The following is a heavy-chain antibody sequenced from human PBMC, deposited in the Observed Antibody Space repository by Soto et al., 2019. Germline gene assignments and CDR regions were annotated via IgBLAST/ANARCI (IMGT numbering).Heavy chain of an antibody. Sequence: QVQLVQSGAEVKKPGASVTVSCKASGYTFSRHGISWVRQAPGQGLEWMAWSGNTNYAQKCQGRLTLTTNPSTRTAYMELRSLRSDDTAVYYCARRADDFSSGYYSEYWGQGTLVTVSS. V-gene: IGHV1-18*04. CDR3: ARRADDFSSGYYSEY. CDR1: GYTFSRHG. D-gene: IGHD3-3*01. CDR2: SGNT. J-gene: IGHJ4*02.